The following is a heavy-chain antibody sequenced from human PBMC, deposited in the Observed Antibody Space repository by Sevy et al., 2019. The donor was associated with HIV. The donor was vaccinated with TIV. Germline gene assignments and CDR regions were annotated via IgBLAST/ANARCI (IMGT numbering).Heavy chain of an antibody. D-gene: IGHD1-1*01. V-gene: IGHV3-48*03. Sequence: GGSLRLSCAVSGFTFSSYEMNWVRQAPGKGLEWVSYISDSGANIYYAVSVKGRFTISRDSPKNSLYLQMNSLRAEDTAFYYCVREFPNSVPAFDIWGQGTMVTVSS. CDR1: GFTFSSYE. CDR2: ISDSGANI. CDR3: VREFPNSVPAFDI. J-gene: IGHJ3*02.